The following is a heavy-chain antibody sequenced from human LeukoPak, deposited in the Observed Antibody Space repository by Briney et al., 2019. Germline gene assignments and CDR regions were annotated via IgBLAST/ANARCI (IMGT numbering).Heavy chain of an antibody. CDR3: ASPLDSSGYYLGY. J-gene: IGHJ4*02. V-gene: IGHV3-33*01. Sequence: GGSLRLSCAASGFTFSNYGMHRVRQAPGKGLEWVAVIWYDGSNKYYADSVKGRFTISRDNSKNTLYLQMNSLRAEDTAVYYCASPLDSSGYYLGYWGQGTLVTVSS. D-gene: IGHD3-22*01. CDR1: GFTFSNYG. CDR2: IWYDGSNK.